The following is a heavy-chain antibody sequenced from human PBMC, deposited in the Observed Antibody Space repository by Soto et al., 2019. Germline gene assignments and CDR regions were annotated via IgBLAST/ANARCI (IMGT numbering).Heavy chain of an antibody. D-gene: IGHD1-26*01. CDR3: ARAMTSVGAAAKGDF. CDR2: INSDGSIT. CDR1: GFTFNTHW. Sequence: EVQLVESGGGLILPGGSLRLSCAASGFTFNTHWMHWVRQAPGKGLVWVSRINSDGSITDYADSVKGRFSISRDNPRNTLYLQMNSLSPADTAVYYCARAMTSVGAAAKGDFWGQGTLVTVSS. V-gene: IGHV3-74*01. J-gene: IGHJ4*02.